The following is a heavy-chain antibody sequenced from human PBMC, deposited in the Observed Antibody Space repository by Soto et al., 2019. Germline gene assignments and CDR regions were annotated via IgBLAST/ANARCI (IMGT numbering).Heavy chain of an antibody. CDR1: GFTFSSYA. CDR2: ISGSGGST. D-gene: IGHD5-12*01. J-gene: IGHJ4*02. Sequence: EVQLLESGGGLVQPGGSLRLSCAASGFTFSSYAMSWVRQAPGEGLEWVSAISGSGGSTYYADSVKGRFTISRDNSKNTLYLQMNSLRAEDTAVYYCAKANSGYDWGPYDYWGQGTLVTVSS. V-gene: IGHV3-23*01. CDR3: AKANSGYDWGPYDY.